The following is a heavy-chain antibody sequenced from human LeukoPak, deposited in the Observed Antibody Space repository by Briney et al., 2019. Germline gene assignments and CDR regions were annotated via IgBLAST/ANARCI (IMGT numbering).Heavy chain of an antibody. Sequence: GGSLRLSCAASGFTFSSYWMNWARQAPGKGLEWVSSINHNGNMKYYVDSVKGRFTISRDNAKNSLYLQMSSLRAEDTAVYYCARGGGLDVWGQGATVTVSS. D-gene: IGHD3-16*01. V-gene: IGHV3-7*03. CDR2: INHNGNMK. CDR3: ARGGGLDV. CDR1: GFTFSSYW. J-gene: IGHJ6*02.